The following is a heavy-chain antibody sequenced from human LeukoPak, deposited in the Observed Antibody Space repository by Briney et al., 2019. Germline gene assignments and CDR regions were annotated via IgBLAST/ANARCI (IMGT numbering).Heavy chain of an antibody. CDR3: AKGGIVGATIDP. Sequence: GGSLRLSCAASGFTFNNYGMSWVRQAPGKGLEWVSGISDSGGSTYYADSVKGRFTISRDNSKNTLYLQMNSLRAEDTAVYYCAKGGIVGATIDPWGQGTLVTVSS. CDR2: ISDSGGST. CDR1: GFTFNNYG. V-gene: IGHV3-23*01. J-gene: IGHJ5*02. D-gene: IGHD1-26*01.